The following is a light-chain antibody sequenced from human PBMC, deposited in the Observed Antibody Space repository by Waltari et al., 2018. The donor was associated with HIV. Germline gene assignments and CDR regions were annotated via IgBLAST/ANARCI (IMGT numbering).Light chain of an antibody. CDR3: CAYAGSTTYVS. J-gene: IGLJ2*01. Sequence: QSALTQPASVSGSPGQSITISCTGTSSDVRGYNLVSWYQQNPGKASKLMIYEVSKRPSEVSNRFSGSKSGNAAALTISGLQAEDEADYYCCAYAGSTTYVSFGGGTKLTVL. CDR2: EVS. V-gene: IGLV2-23*02. CDR1: SSDVRGYNL.